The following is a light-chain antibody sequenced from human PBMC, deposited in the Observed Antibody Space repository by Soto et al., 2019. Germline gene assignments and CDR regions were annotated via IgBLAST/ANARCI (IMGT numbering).Light chain of an antibody. CDR3: QQYESSPWT. Sequence: DIQMTQSPSTLSASVGDRVTITCRASRSISGWLAWYQQKPGKAPKLLIYDASILESGVPSRFTGSGSETEFTLTINSLQPDDFAAYFCQQYESSPWTFGQGTKVEVK. CDR1: RSISGW. CDR2: DAS. J-gene: IGKJ1*01. V-gene: IGKV1-5*01.